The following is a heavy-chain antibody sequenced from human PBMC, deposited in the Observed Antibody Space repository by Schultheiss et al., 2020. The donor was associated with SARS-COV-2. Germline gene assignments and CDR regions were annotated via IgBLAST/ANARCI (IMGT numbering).Heavy chain of an antibody. Sequence: GESLKISCAAFGFTFSSYWMHWVRQAPGKGLVWVSRINSDGSSTSYADSVKGRFTISRDNAKNTLYLQMNSLRAEDTAVYYCASNPGGHYYYGMDVWGQGTTVTVSS. CDR2: INSDGSST. J-gene: IGHJ6*02. D-gene: IGHD3-10*01. CDR1: GFTFSSYW. CDR3: ASNPGGHYYYGMDV. V-gene: IGHV3-74*01.